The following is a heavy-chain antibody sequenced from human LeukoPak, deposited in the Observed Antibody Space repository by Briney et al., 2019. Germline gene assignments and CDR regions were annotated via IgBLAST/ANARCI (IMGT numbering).Heavy chain of an antibody. CDR1: GGSISSYY. D-gene: IGHD6-19*01. Sequence: PSETLSLTCTVSGGSISSYYWCWIRQPPGRGLEWIGYIYTSGSTNYNPSLKSRVTISVDTSKNQFSLKLSSVTAADTAVYYCARPRSSGWDFDYWGQGTLVTVSS. V-gene: IGHV4-4*09. CDR3: ARPRSSGWDFDY. CDR2: IYTSGST. J-gene: IGHJ4*02.